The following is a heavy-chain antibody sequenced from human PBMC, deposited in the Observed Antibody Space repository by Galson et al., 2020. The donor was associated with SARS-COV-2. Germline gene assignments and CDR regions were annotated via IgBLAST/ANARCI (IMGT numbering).Heavy chain of an antibody. Sequence: GESLKISCGASGFIFNNYGMHWVRQAPGKGLEWVAVMWYDGINKYYADSVKCRFTISRDNSKNTVDLQMNSLRAEDTAVYYCARDMVGASPFDAWGLGTLVSVSS. CDR2: MWYDGINK. V-gene: IGHV3-33*01. CDR3: ARDMVGASPFDA. J-gene: IGHJ5*02. CDR1: GFIFNNYG. D-gene: IGHD1-26*01.